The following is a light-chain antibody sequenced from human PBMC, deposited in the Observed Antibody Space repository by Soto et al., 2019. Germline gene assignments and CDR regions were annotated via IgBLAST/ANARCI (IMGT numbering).Light chain of an antibody. J-gene: IGKJ1*01. CDR2: GAS. V-gene: IGKV3-20*01. CDR1: QSVSSSA. Sequence: EIVLTQSPCTLSVSPGERATLSCRASQSVSSSALVWYQQKPGQAPRRLIYGASYRATGIPDRFSGSGSGTDFTLTISRLEPEDFAVYYCHYYGTSPQTFGKGTKVDIK. CDR3: HYYGTSPQT.